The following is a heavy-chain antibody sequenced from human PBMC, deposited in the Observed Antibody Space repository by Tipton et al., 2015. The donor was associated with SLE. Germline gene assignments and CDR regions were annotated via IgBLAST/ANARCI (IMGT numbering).Heavy chain of an antibody. J-gene: IGHJ3*02. CDR1: GGSISSGGYY. V-gene: IGHV4-31*03. D-gene: IGHD3-3*01. CDR2: IYYSGST. CDR3: AREEENDFWSGGDAFDI. Sequence: TLSLNCTVSGGSISSGGYYWSWIRQHPGKGLEWIGYIYYSGSTYYNPSLKSRVTISVDTSKNQFSLKLSSVTAADTAVYYCAREEENDFWSGGDAFDIWGQGTMVTVSS.